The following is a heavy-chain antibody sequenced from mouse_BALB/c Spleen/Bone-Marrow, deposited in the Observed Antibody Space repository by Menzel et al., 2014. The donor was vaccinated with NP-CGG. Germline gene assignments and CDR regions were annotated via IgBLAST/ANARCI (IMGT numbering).Heavy chain of an antibody. CDR2: IWGDGST. V-gene: IGHV2-3*01. CDR1: GFSLTSYG. CDR3: AKQDYYRYDYAMDY. J-gene: IGHJ4*01. D-gene: IGHD2-14*01. Sequence: VQLQQSGTGLVAPSQSLSITCTVSGFSLTSYGVSWVRQSPGKGLEWLGVIWGDGSTNYHSALISRLSISKDNSKGQVFLKLSSLQTDDTATYYCAKQDYYRYDYAMDYWGQGTSVTVSS.